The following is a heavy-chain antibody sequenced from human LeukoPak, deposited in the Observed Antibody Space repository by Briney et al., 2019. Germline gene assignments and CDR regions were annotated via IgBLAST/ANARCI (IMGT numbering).Heavy chain of an antibody. Sequence: GASVKVSCKASGYTFTSYGISWVRQAPGQGLEWMGRIIPILGIANYAQKFQGRVTITADKSASTAYMELSSLRSEDTAVYYCARDRGITMVRGVKSNSFDYWGQGTLVTVSS. CDR2: IIPILGIA. D-gene: IGHD3-10*01. J-gene: IGHJ4*02. V-gene: IGHV1-69*04. CDR3: ARDRGITMVRGVKSNSFDY. CDR1: GYTFTSYG.